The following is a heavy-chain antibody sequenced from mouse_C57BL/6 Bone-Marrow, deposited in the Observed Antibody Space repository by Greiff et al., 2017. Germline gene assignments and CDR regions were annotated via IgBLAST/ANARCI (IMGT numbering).Heavy chain of an antibody. CDR3: AREGMGYGNYYLAWFAY. CDR1: GYTFTSYW. Sequence: QVQLQESGAELVKPGASVKLSCKASGYTFTSYWMQWVKQRPGQGLEWIGEIDPSDSYTNYNQKFKGKATLTVDTSSSTAYMQLSSLTSEDSAVYYCAREGMGYGNYYLAWFAYWGQGTLVTVSA. D-gene: IGHD2-1*01. CDR2: IDPSDSYT. V-gene: IGHV1-50*01. J-gene: IGHJ3*01.